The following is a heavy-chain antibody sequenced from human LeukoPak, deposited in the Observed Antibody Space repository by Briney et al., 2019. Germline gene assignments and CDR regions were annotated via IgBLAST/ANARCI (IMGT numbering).Heavy chain of an antibody. D-gene: IGHD6-19*01. CDR3: AKDFGYSSGWYLGGYYYYGMDV. Sequence: SGGSLRLSCAASGFTFDDYAMHWVRHAPGKGLEWVSLISGDGGSTYYADSVKGRFTISRDNSKNSLYLQMNSLRTEDTALYYCAKDFGYSSGWYLGGYYYYGMDVWGQGTTVTVSS. CDR1: GFTFDDYA. J-gene: IGHJ6*02. CDR2: ISGDGGST. V-gene: IGHV3-43*02.